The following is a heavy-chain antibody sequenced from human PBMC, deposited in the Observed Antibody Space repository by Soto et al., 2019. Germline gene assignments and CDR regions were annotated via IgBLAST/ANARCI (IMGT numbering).Heavy chain of an antibody. CDR2: ISAYNGNT. D-gene: IGHD3-10*01. CDR1: GYTFTSYG. Sequence: ASVKVSCKASGYTFTSYGISWVRQAPGQGLEWMGWISAYNGNTNYAQNLQGRVTMTTDTSMTTAYMELRSLRSDDTAVYYCARVEDLRVRGTYNWFDPWGQGTLVTVYS. V-gene: IGHV1-18*01. J-gene: IGHJ5*02. CDR3: ARVEDLRVRGTYNWFDP.